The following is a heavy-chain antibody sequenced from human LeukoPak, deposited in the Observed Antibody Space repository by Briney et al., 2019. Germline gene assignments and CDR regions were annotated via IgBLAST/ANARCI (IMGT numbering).Heavy chain of an antibody. CDR2: ISAYNGNT. J-gene: IGHJ4*02. V-gene: IGHV1-18*01. CDR1: GYTFTSYG. CDR3: ARAKTPYSSSWYSDDY. D-gene: IGHD6-13*01. Sequence: VASVKVSCKASGYTFTSYGISWVRQAPGQGLEWMGWISAYNGNTNYAQKLQGRVTMTTDTSTSTAYMELRSLRSDDTAVYYCARAKTPYSSSWYSDDYWGQGTLVTVSS.